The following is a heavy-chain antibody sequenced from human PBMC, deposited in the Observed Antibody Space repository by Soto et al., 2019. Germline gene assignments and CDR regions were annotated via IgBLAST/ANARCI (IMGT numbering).Heavy chain of an antibody. Sequence: GGSLRLSCAASGFTFSSYGMHWVRQAPGKGLEWVAVIWYDGSNKYYADSVKGRFTISRDNSKNTLYLQMNSLRAEDTAVYYCARDADIVATIDYWGQGTLVTVYS. D-gene: IGHD5-12*01. CDR2: IWYDGSNK. CDR1: GFTFSSYG. CDR3: ARDADIVATIDY. V-gene: IGHV3-33*01. J-gene: IGHJ4*02.